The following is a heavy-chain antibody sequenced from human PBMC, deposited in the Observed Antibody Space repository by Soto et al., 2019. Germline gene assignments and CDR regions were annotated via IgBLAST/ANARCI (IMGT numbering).Heavy chain of an antibody. D-gene: IGHD6-19*01. J-gene: IGHJ4*02. CDR3: ARDFPPGAGIAVAEYYFDY. V-gene: IGHV1-18*01. Sequence: QVQLVQSGAEVKKPGASVKVSCKASGYTFTSYGISWVRQAPGQGLEWMGWISAYNGNTNYAQKLQGRVTMTTDTSTRPAYMELRSLRSDDTAVYYCARDFPPGAGIAVAEYYFDYWGQGTLVTVSS. CDR2: ISAYNGNT. CDR1: GYTFTSYG.